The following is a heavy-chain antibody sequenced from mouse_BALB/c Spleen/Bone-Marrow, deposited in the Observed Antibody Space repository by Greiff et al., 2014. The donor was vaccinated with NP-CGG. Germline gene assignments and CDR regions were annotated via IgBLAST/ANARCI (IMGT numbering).Heavy chain of an antibody. CDR2: IYPGNSEI. Sequence: EVKLEESGTVLPRPGTSVRMSCKASGYSFTSYWMHWVKQRPGQGLEWIGAIYPGNSEISYNQKFKGKAKLTAVTSASTAYMELSSLTNEDSAVYYCTIYRYDEDAMDYWGRGTSVTVSS. J-gene: IGHJ4*01. D-gene: IGHD2-12*01. CDR3: TIYRYDEDAMDY. CDR1: GYSFTSYW. V-gene: IGHV1-5*01.